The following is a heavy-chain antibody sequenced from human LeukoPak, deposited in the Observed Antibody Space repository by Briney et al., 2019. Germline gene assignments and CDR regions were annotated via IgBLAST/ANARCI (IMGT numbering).Heavy chain of an antibody. CDR1: GFTFDDYA. Sequence: GGSLRLSCAASGFTFDDYAMHWVRQAPGKGLEWMSFVRDDGSTKYYADPVKGRFTISRDNSKSTLYLQMNSLRAEDTAVYFCARTVSSSWGFFDSWGQGALVTVSS. V-gene: IGHV3-30*02. J-gene: IGHJ4*02. CDR3: ARTVSSSWGFFDS. D-gene: IGHD6-6*01. CDR2: VRDDGSTK.